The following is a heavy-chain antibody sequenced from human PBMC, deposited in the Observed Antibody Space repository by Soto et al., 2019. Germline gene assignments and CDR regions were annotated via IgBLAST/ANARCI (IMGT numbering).Heavy chain of an antibody. CDR1: GYTFTTYG. CDR3: ARDRGYTGYDSPFDH. D-gene: IGHD5-12*01. CDR2: MGPYNGNT. J-gene: IGHJ4*02. Sequence: QVQLVQSGVEVKKPGASVKVSCKASGYTFTTYGFSWVRQAPGQGLEWMGWMGPYNGNTKYAQKFQGRVTMTTDTTTSTADMELRSRRSDDTAVYYCARDRGYTGYDSPFDHWGQGTLVTVSS. V-gene: IGHV1-18*01.